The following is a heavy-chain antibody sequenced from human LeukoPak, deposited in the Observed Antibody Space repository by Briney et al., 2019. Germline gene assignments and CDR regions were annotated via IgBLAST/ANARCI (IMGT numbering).Heavy chain of an antibody. J-gene: IGHJ6*02. CDR1: GFTVSSNY. CDR3: ARARTYYYDSSGYVYYYYGMDV. D-gene: IGHD3-22*01. Sequence: GGSLRLSCAASGFTVSSNYMSWVRQAPGKGLEWVSVIYSGGSTYYADSVKGRFTISRDNSKNTLYLQMNSLRAEDTAVYYCARARTYYYDSSGYVYYYYGMDVRGQGTTVTVSS. V-gene: IGHV3-53*01. CDR2: IYSGGST.